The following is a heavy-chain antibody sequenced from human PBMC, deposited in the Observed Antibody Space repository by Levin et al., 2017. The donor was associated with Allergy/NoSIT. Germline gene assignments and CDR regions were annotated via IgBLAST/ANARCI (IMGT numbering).Heavy chain of an antibody. D-gene: IGHD3-10*01. V-gene: IGHV5-51*01. J-gene: IGHJ4*02. CDR1: GYRFTNYW. Sequence: GGSLRLSCKGSGYRFTNYWIGWVRQMPGKGLEWMGIIYPGDSDTRYSPSFQGQVTISADKSISTAYLQWSSLKASDTAMYYCARGLLWFGDNQREFDCWGQGTLVTVSS. CDR2: IYPGDSDT. CDR3: ARGLLWFGDNQREFDC.